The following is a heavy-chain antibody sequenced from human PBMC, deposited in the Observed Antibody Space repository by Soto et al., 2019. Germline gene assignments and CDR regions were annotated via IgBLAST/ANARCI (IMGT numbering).Heavy chain of an antibody. D-gene: IGHD6-19*01. CDR2: IYSSGST. J-gene: IGHJ5*02. V-gene: IGHV4-4*07. CDR3: ARDCYSSGSNWFDP. Sequence: PSETLCLTCTVSDGSINSYFWSSIRQPAGKGLEWIGRIYSSGSTNYNSSLKSRVTMSVDTSKNQFSLKLRSVTAADTAVYYCARDCYSSGSNWFDPWGQGPLVTVSS. CDR1: DGSINSYF.